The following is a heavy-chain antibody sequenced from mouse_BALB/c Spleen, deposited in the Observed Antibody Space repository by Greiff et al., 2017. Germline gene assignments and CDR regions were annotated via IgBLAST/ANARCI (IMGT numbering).Heavy chain of an antibody. CDR1: GFSLTSYG. Sequence: VMLVESGPGLVAPSQSLSITCTVSGFSLTSYGVHWVRQPPGKGLEWLGVIWAGGSTNYNSALMSRLSISKDNSKSQVFLKMNSLQTDDTAMYYCAREDGNYVWAMDYWGQGTSVTVSS. J-gene: IGHJ4*01. D-gene: IGHD2-1*01. V-gene: IGHV2-9*02. CDR3: AREDGNYVWAMDY. CDR2: IWAGGST.